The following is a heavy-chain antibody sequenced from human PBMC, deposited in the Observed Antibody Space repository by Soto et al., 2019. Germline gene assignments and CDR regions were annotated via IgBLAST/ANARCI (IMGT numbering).Heavy chain of an antibody. J-gene: IGHJ4*02. CDR3: ARESEDLTSNFDY. CDR1: GGTFSSYA. Sequence: SVKVSCKASGGTFSSYAISWVRQAPGQGLEWMGGIIPIFGTANYAQKFQGRVTITADKSTSTAYMELSSLSAEDTAVYYCARESEDLTSNFDYWGQGTQVTVSS. CDR2: IIPIFGTA. V-gene: IGHV1-69*06.